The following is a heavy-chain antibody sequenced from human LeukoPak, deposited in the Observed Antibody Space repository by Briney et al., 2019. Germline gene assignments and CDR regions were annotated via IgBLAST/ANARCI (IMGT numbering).Heavy chain of an antibody. Sequence: ASVKVSCKASGYTFTSYDINWVRQATGQGLEWMGWMNPNSGNTGYAQKFQGRVTMTRNTSISTAYMGLSSLRSEDTAVYYCARGADSSGYYRLAPFDYWGQGTLATVSS. CDR2: MNPNSGNT. CDR3: ARGADSSGYYRLAPFDY. D-gene: IGHD3-22*01. J-gene: IGHJ4*02. V-gene: IGHV1-8*01. CDR1: GYTFTSYD.